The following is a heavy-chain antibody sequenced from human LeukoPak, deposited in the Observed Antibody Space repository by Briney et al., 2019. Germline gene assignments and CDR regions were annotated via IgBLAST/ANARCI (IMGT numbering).Heavy chain of an antibody. J-gene: IGHJ6*02. D-gene: IGHD5-12*01. CDR2: ISYDGSNK. Sequence: PGGSLRLSCAASGFTFSSYGMHWVRQAPGKGLEWVAVISYDGSNKYYADSVKGRFTISRDNSKNTLYLQMNSLRAEDTAVYYCANSGLRGDGGYDWYYYYGMDVWGQGTTVTVSS. CDR1: GFTFSSYG. V-gene: IGHV3-30*18. CDR3: ANSGLRGDGGYDWYYYYGMDV.